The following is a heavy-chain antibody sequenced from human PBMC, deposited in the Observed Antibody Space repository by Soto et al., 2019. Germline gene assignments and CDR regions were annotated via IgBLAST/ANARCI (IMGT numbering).Heavy chain of an antibody. D-gene: IGHD3-22*01. Sequence: QVQLVQSGAEVKKPGASVKVSCKASGYTFTSYGISWVRQAPGQGLEWMGWISAYNGNTNYAQKLKGRVPMTTDTSTSTAYMELRSLRSDDTAVYYCARDGSGYYDSSGYSYFDYWGQGTLVTVSS. CDR1: GYTFTSYG. CDR3: ARDGSGYYDSSGYSYFDY. CDR2: ISAYNGNT. J-gene: IGHJ4*02. V-gene: IGHV1-18*01.